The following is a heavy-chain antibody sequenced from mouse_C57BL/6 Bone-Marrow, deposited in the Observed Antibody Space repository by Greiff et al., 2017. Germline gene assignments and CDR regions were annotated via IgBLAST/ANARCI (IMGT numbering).Heavy chain of an antibody. CDR2: ISNGGGST. Sequence: EVNVVESGGGLVQPGGSLKLSCAASGFTFSDYYMYWVRQTPEKRLEWVAYISNGGGSTYYPATVKGRFTISRATAKNTLYLQMIRLKSEDTAMYYCASLYGNSEGYYAMDYWGQGTSVTVSS. CDR3: ASLYGNSEGYYAMDY. J-gene: IGHJ4*01. CDR1: GFTFSDYY. D-gene: IGHD2-1*01. V-gene: IGHV5-12*01.